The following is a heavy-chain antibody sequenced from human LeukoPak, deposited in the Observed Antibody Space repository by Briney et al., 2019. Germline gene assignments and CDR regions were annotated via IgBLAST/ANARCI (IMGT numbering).Heavy chain of an antibody. CDR2: IYTSGST. CDR1: GGSISSYY. Sequence: PSETLSLTCTVSGGSISSYYWSWIRQPPGKGLEWIGYIYTSGSTNYNPSLKSRVTISVDTSKNQFSLKLSSVTAADTAVYYCARSNNGGYYYYMDVWGKGTTVTVSS. CDR3: ARSNNGGYYYYMDV. J-gene: IGHJ6*03. D-gene: IGHD1-14*01. V-gene: IGHV4-4*09.